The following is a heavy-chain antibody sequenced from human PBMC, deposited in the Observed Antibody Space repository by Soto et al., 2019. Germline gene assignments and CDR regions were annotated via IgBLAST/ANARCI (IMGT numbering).Heavy chain of an antibody. D-gene: IGHD3-22*01. V-gene: IGHV2-5*01. CDR2: IYWNDDK. J-gene: IGHJ4*02. CDR3: AHIPPYYYDSSEYPFDY. CDR1: GFSLSTSGVG. Sequence: QITLKESGPTLVKPTQPLTLTCTFSGFSLSTSGVGVCWIRQPPGKALEWLALIYWNDDKRYSPSLKSRLTITKDTSKNQVVLTMPNMDPVDTATYYCAHIPPYYYDSSEYPFDYWGKGTLVTVSS.